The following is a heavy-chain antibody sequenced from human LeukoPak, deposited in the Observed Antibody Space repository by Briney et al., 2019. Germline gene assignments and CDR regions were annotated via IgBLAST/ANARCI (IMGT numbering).Heavy chain of an antibody. J-gene: IGHJ4*03. CDR2: LFYTETI. Sequence: PSDTLSPACSVSGGSISTSSHCSASVRHSPGKGLEWIVSLFYTETIVYTPSNQTRVSVSVDTTCNRFSLTLTSVTAADTGVYYGARVIAWGHNDQNAFYSWGQGALVIV. D-gene: IGHD3-16*01. CDR1: GGSISTSSHC. CDR3: ARVIAWGHNDQNAFYS. V-gene: IGHV4-39*01.